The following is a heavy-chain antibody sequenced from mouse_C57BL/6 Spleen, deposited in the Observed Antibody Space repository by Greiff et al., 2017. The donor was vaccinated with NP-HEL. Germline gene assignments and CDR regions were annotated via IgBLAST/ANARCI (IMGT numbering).Heavy chain of an antibody. V-gene: IGHV1-53*01. Sequence: QVQLQQPGAELVKPGASVKMSCKASGYTFTSYWITWVKQRPGQGLEWIGNINPSNGGTNYNEKFKSKATLTVDKSSSTAYMQLSSLTSEDSAVYYCARSGWDYEAYWGQGTLVTVSA. CDR2: INPSNGGT. J-gene: IGHJ3*01. D-gene: IGHD2-4*01. CDR3: ARSGWDYEAY. CDR1: GYTFTSYW.